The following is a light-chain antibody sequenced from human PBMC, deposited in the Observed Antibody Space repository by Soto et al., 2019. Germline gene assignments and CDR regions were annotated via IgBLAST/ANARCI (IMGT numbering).Light chain of an antibody. Sequence: QSALTQPASVSGSPGQSITISCTGTSSDVGGYNYVSWYQQHPGKVPKLMIYDVSNRPSGVSNRFSGSKSGNTASLTISGLQAEDDADYYCSSYTSSSPLVVFGGGTQVTVL. V-gene: IGLV2-14*01. J-gene: IGLJ2*01. CDR3: SSYTSSSPLVV. CDR1: SSDVGGYNY. CDR2: DVS.